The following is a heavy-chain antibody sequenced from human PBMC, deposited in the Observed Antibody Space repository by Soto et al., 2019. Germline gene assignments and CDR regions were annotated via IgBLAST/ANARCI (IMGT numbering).Heavy chain of an antibody. Sequence: GGSLRLSCAASGFTFSSYSMNWVRQAPGKGLEWVSYISSSSSTIYYADSVKGRFTISRDNAKNSLYLQMNSLRDEDTAVYYCARESGYDILTGYYPLDYWGQGTLVTVSS. CDR2: ISSSSSTI. J-gene: IGHJ4*02. CDR3: ARESGYDILTGYYPLDY. CDR1: GFTFSSYS. D-gene: IGHD3-9*01. V-gene: IGHV3-48*02.